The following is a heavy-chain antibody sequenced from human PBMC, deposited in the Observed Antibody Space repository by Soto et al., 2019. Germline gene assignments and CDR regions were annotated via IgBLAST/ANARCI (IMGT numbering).Heavy chain of an antibody. J-gene: IGHJ6*02. Sequence: GGSLRLSCAASGFNFNSHAMTWVRQAPGKGLEWVSTISANIISTYYADSLKGRFTISRDNSKNTLYLQMSSLRVEDTAVYHCVRVDTPPVRVGMDVWGQGTTVTVSS. CDR2: ISANIIST. V-gene: IGHV3-23*01. D-gene: IGHD2-15*01. CDR1: GFNFNSHA. CDR3: VRVDTPPVRVGMDV.